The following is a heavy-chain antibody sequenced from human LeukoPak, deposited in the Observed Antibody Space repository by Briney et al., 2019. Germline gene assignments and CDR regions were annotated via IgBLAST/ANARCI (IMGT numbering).Heavy chain of an antibody. D-gene: IGHD6-19*01. CDR2: ISAYNGNT. CDR1: GYTFTSYG. V-gene: IGHV1-18*01. CDR3: ARVGGSSSGWYLYYDYLDV. Sequence: ASVKVSCKASGYTFTSYGISWVRQAPGQGLEWMGWISAYNGNTNYAQKLQGRVTMTTDTSTSTAYMELRRLRSDDTAVYYCARVGGSSSGWYLYYDYLDVWGKGTTVTISS. J-gene: IGHJ6*03.